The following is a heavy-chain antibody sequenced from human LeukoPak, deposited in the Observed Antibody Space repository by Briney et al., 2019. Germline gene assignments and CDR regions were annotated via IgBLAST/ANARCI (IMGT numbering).Heavy chain of an antibody. J-gene: IGHJ4*02. CDR2: ISGSGGST. CDR3: AKSPLTTVTPINRDYYFDY. V-gene: IGHV3-23*01. D-gene: IGHD4-11*01. CDR1: GFTFSSYG. Sequence: PGGSLRLSCAASGFTFSSYGMSWVRQAPGKGLEWVSAISGSGGSTYYADSVKGRFTISRDNSKNTLYLQMNSLRAEHTAVYYCAKSPLTTVTPINRDYYFDYWGQGTLVTVSS.